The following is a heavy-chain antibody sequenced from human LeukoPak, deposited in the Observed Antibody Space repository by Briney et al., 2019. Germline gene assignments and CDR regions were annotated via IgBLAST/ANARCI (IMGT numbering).Heavy chain of an antibody. V-gene: IGHV1-2*02. CDR3: ARERYTAYGNFDY. CDR1: GYTFTNHP. Sequence: ASVKVSCKASGYTFTNHPMHWVRQAPGQGLEWMGWINPNSGDTNYVQKFQGRVTMTRDPSISTAYMELSGLRADDTAVYYCARERYTAYGNFDYWGQGTRVTVSS. D-gene: IGHD5-12*01. CDR2: INPNSGDT. J-gene: IGHJ4*02.